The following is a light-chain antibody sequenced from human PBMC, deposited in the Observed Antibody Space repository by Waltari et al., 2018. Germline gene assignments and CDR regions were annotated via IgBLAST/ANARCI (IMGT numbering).Light chain of an antibody. CDR1: SSDVGGYNY. V-gene: IGLV2-11*01. CDR3: CSYAGSITFWV. Sequence: QSALTQPRSVSGSPGQSVTISCPGTSSDVGGYNYVSWYQHPPGKAPKLLIYDVTKRPSGVPDRFSASKSDNTASLTISGLQAEDEADYYCCSYAGSITFWVFGGGTKLTVL. J-gene: IGLJ3*02. CDR2: DVT.